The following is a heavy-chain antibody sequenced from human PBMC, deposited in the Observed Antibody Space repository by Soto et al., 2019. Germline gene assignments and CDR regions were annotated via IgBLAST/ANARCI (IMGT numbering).Heavy chain of an antibody. CDR1: GFTFSSYG. D-gene: IGHD1-26*01. V-gene: IGHV3-30*18. Sequence: QVQLVESGGGVVQPGRSLRLSCAASGFTFSSYGMHWVRQAPGKGLEWVAVISYDGSKKNHADSVKGRFTISRDNSKNTLYLEMNSLRAEDTAVYYCAKDAGVRGATRDYWGQGTLVTVSS. CDR2: ISYDGSKK. J-gene: IGHJ4*02. CDR3: AKDAGVRGATRDY.